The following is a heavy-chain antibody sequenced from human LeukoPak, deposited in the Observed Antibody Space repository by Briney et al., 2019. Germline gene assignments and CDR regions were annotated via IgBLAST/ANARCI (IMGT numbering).Heavy chain of an antibody. Sequence: ASVKVSCKASGYTFTTYGFTWVRQAPGQGLEGMGWISAYNGNTYYVQKLQGRVTMTTDTSTSTAYMELRSLRSDDTAVYYCARDYGSASPFDYWGQGTLVTVSS. CDR1: GYTFTTYG. CDR3: ARDYGSASPFDY. V-gene: IGHV1-18*01. D-gene: IGHD3-10*01. CDR2: ISAYNGNT. J-gene: IGHJ4*02.